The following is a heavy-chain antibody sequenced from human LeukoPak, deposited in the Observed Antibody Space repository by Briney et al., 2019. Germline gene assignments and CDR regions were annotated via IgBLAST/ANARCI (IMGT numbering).Heavy chain of an antibody. D-gene: IGHD3-10*01. CDR2: INHSGST. CDR3: ASRELPDYYGSGSPNWFDP. J-gene: IGHJ5*02. CDR1: GGSFSGYY. Sequence: SETLSLTCAVYGGSFSGYYWSWIRQPPGKGLEWIGEINHSGSTNYNPSLKSRVTISVDTSKNQFSLKLSSVTAADTAVYYCASRELPDYYGSGSPNWFDPWGQGTLVTVSS. V-gene: IGHV4-34*01.